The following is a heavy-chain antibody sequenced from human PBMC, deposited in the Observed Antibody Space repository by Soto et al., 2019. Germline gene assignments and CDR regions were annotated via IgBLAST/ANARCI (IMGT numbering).Heavy chain of an antibody. Sequence: GGSLRLSCAASGFTFSSYAMSWVRQAPGKGLEWVSAISGSGGSTYYADSVKGRFTISRDNSKNTLYLQMNSRRAEDTAVYYCAGPQRGRSWYAFDIWGQGTMVTVSS. CDR1: GFTFSSYA. D-gene: IGHD6-13*01. CDR2: ISGSGGST. V-gene: IGHV3-23*01. J-gene: IGHJ3*02. CDR3: AGPQRGRSWYAFDI.